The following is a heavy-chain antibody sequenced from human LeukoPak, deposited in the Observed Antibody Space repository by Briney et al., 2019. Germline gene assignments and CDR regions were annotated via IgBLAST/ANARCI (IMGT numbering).Heavy chain of an antibody. V-gene: IGHV3-30*02. CDR2: IRYDGSNK. J-gene: IGHJ4*02. CDR1: RFTFSSYG. CDR3: AKDKVLHGSQSYALDY. D-gene: IGHD3-10*01. Sequence: GGSLRLSCAASRFTFSSYGMHWVRQAPGKGLEWVAFIRYDGSNKYYADSVRGRFTISRDNSKNTLYLQVNSLRAEDTAVYYCAKDKVLHGSQSYALDYWGQGTLVTVSS.